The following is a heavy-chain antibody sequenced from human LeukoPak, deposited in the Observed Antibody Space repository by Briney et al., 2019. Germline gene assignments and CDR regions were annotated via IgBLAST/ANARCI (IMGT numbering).Heavy chain of an antibody. Sequence: ASVKVSCKASGGTFISYAISWVRQAPGQGLEWMGGIIPIFGTANYAQKFQGRVTITADESTSTAYMELSSLRSDDTAVYYCARGNKYYYDSSGYYHWGQGTLVTVSS. CDR3: ARGNKYYYDSSGYYH. CDR1: GGTFISYA. CDR2: IIPIFGTA. J-gene: IGHJ5*02. V-gene: IGHV1-69*13. D-gene: IGHD3-22*01.